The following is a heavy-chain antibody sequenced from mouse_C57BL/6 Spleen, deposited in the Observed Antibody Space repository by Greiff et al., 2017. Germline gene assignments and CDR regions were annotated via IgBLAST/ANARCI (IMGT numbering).Heavy chain of an antibody. CDR3: ARHRTKERYFDV. J-gene: IGHJ1*03. CDR2: ISSGGSYT. CDR1: GFTFSSSG. Sequence: EVMLVESGGDLVKPGGSLKLSCAASGFTFSSSGMSWVRQTPDKRLEWVATISSGGSYTYYPDSVKGRFPISRDNAKNTLYLQMSSLKSEDTAMYYCARHRTKERYFDVWGTGTTVTVSA. D-gene: IGHD1-3*01. V-gene: IGHV5-6*02.